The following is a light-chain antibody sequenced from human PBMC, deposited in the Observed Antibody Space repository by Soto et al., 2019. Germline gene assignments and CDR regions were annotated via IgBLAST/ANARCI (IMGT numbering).Light chain of an antibody. Sequence: DIVLTQSPATLSLSPGERATLSCRASQSVSSYLAWYQHKPGQAPRLLIYDASNRATGIPARFSGSGSGTDFTLTISSLEPEDFAVYYCQQRSNWLTFGGGTKVEIK. CDR3: QQRSNWLT. CDR1: QSVSSY. J-gene: IGKJ4*01. V-gene: IGKV3-11*01. CDR2: DAS.